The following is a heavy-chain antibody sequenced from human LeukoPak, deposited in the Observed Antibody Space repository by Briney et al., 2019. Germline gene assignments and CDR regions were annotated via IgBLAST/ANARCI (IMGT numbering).Heavy chain of an antibody. D-gene: IGHD5-24*01. V-gene: IGHV1-18*01. CDR2: ISAYNGNT. CDR1: GYTFTSYG. J-gene: IGHJ4*02. CDR3: ASVAASDGSTSAY. Sequence: ASVKVSCKASGYTFTSYGISWVRQAPGQGLEWRGWISAYNGNTNYAQKLQGRVTMTTDTSTSTAYMELRHLNSVDTAVYSCASVAASDGSTSAYWGQGTLVTVSS.